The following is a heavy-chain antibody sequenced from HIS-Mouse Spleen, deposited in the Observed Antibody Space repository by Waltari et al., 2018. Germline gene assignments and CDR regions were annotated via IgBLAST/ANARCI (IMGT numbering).Heavy chain of an antibody. D-gene: IGHD6-13*01. CDR3: AREIPYSSSWYDWYFDL. J-gene: IGHJ2*01. V-gene: IGHV4-39*07. CDR1: GGSISSSSYY. CDR2: IYYSGSN. Sequence: QLQLQESGPGLVKPSETLSLTCTVSGGSISSSSYYWGWIRQPPGKGRGWIGSIYYSGSNYYNPSLKSRVTISVDTSKNQFSLKLSSVTAADTAVYYCAREIPYSSSWYDWYFDLWGRGTLVTVSS.